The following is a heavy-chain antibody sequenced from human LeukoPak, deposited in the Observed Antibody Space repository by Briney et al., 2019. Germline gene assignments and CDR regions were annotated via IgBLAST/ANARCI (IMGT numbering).Heavy chain of an antibody. CDR2: IYYSGGT. J-gene: IGHJ6*02. D-gene: IGHD2-21*02. V-gene: IGHV4-31*03. CDR1: GGSISSGGYN. CDR3: ARDCGGDCYPRYYYGMDV. Sequence: SQTLSLTCTVSGGSISSGGYNWSWIRQHPGKGLEWIGCIYYSGGTYYNPSLRRRVTMSVDTSKNQFSLDLSSVTAADTAVYYCARDCGGDCYPRYYYGMDVWGQGTTVTVSS.